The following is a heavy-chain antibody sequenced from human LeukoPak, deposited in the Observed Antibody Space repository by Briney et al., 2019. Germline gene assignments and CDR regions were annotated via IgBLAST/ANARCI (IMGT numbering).Heavy chain of an antibody. Sequence: PGGSLRLSCSASGFTFSRFAMTWVRQLPGKGLEWVSTISGNGLQTFYADSVKGRFSVSRDNSKKIVYPQMDSLRADDSALYYCAKDANYLDSSGYFTPFDYWGQGTLVTAAS. CDR2: ISGNGLQT. V-gene: IGHV3-23*01. D-gene: IGHD3-22*01. J-gene: IGHJ4*02. CDR3: AKDANYLDSSGYFTPFDY. CDR1: GFTFSRFA.